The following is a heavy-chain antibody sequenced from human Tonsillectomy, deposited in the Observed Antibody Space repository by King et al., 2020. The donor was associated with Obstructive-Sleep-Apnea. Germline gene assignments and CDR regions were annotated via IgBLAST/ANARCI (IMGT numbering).Heavy chain of an antibody. CDR3: ARDMSAYDSTSPAY. CDR1: GYTFTAYY. CDR2: ISPNSGAT. V-gene: IGHV1-2*02. D-gene: IGHD3-10*01. J-gene: IGHJ4*02. Sequence: QLVQSGAEVKKPGASVKVSCKASGYTFTAYYIHWVRQAPGQGLEWVGWISPNSGATKYAKKFQDRGTMTRDTSISTAYMDLSRLRSDDTAIYYCARDMSAYDSTSPAYWGQGTLVTVSS.